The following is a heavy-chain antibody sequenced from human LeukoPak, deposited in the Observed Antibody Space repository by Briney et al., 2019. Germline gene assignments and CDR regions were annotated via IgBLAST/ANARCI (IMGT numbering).Heavy chain of an antibody. J-gene: IGHJ4*02. CDR2: IYYSGST. Sequence: PSETLSLTCTVSGGSISSYYWSWIRQPPGKGLEWIGYIYYSGSTNYNPSLKSRVTISVDTSKNQFSLKLSSVTAADTAVYYCAREAQYYYDSSGYDYWGQGTLVTVSS. V-gene: IGHV4-59*01. D-gene: IGHD3-22*01. CDR1: GGSISSYY. CDR3: AREAQYYYDSSGYDY.